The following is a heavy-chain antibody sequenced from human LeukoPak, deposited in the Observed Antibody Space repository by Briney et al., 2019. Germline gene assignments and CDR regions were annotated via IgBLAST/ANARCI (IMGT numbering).Heavy chain of an antibody. CDR1: GFTFSSYW. V-gene: IGHV3-74*01. CDR3: AKDQLLWFGELSIFDY. CDR2: INSDGSSP. Sequence: GGSLRLSCAASGFTFSSYWMHWVRQAPGKGLVWVSHINSDGSSPSYADSVKGRFTISRDNSKNTLYLQMNSLRAEDTAVYYCAKDQLLWFGELSIFDYWGQGTLVTVSS. D-gene: IGHD3-10*01. J-gene: IGHJ4*02.